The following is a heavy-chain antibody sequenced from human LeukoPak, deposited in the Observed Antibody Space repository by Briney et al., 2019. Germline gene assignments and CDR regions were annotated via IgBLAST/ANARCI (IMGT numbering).Heavy chain of an antibody. V-gene: IGHV4-59*01. D-gene: IGHD6-13*01. CDR3: ARYTAAVHFDY. CDR2: IYYSGST. J-gene: IGHJ4*02. CDR1: GGSISSYY. Sequence: SETLSLTCTVSGGSISSYYWSWIRQPAGKGLEWIGYIYYSGSTNYNPSLKSRVTISVDTSKNQFSLKLSSVTAADTAVYYCARYTAAVHFDYWGQGTLVTVSS.